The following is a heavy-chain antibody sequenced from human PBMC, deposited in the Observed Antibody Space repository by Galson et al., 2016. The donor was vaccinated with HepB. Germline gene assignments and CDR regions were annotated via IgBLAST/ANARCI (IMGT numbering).Heavy chain of an antibody. V-gene: IGHV1-2*02. CDR3: ATENYYGPGSYWPY. D-gene: IGHD3-10*01. J-gene: IGHJ4*02. CDR2: INPNSGGS. Sequence: SVKVSCKASGYTFTAYYMHWVRQAPGQGLEWMGWINPNSGGSNSAQKFQGRVTMTRDTSTSTAYMELSSLRSDDTAVYFCATENYYGPGSYWPYWGQGTLVTVSS. CDR1: GYTFTAYY.